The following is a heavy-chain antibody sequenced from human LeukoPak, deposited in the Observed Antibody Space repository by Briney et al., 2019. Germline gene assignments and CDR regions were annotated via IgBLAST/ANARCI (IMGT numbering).Heavy chain of an antibody. CDR1: GGSISSSSYY. CDR3: ARDNWGGSYYYYYYMDV. V-gene: IGHV4-39*07. J-gene: IGHJ6*03. CDR2: IYYSGST. Sequence: SETLSLTCTVSGGSISSSSYYWGWIRQPPGKGLEWIGSIYYSGSTYYNPSLKSRVTISVDTSKNQFSLKLSSVTAADTAVYYCARDNWGGSYYYYYYMDVWGKGTTVTVS. D-gene: IGHD7-27*01.